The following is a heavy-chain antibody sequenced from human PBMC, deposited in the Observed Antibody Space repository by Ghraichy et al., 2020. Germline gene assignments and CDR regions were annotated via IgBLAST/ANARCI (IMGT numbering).Heavy chain of an antibody. V-gene: IGHV3-23*01. CDR2: ISGSGGST. D-gene: IGHD2-2*01. J-gene: IGHJ6*02. Sequence: GESLRLSCAASGFTFSSYAMSWVRQAPGKGLEWVSAISGSGGSTYYADSVKGRFTISRDNSKNTLYLQMNSLRAEDTAVYYCAKDLSVVVPAAIFGPSYYYYGMDVWGQGTTVTVSS. CDR1: GFTFSSYA. CDR3: AKDLSVVVPAAIFGPSYYYYGMDV.